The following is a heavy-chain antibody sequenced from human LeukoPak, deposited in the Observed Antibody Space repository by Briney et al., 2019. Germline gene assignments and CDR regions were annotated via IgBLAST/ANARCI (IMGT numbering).Heavy chain of an antibody. V-gene: IGHV3-53*01. CDR2: IYSGGST. CDR1: GFTVSSNY. CDR3: AREGIAVADGLDY. D-gene: IGHD6-19*01. J-gene: IGHJ4*02. Sequence: GGSLRLSCAASGFTVSSNYMSWVRQAPGKGLGWVSVIYSGGSTYYADSVKGRFTISRDNSKNTLYLQMNSLRAEDTAVYYCAREGIAVADGLDYWGQGTLVTVSS.